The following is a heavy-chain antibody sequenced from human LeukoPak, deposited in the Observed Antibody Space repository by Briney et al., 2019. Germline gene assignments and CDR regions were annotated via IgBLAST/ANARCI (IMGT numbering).Heavy chain of an antibody. CDR2: ISSSSSYI. CDR3: ARDSFIYRGTTSYYYYMDV. J-gene: IGHJ6*03. Sequence: PGGSLRLSCAASGFTFSSYSMNWVRQAPGKGLEWVSSISSSSSYIYYADSVKGRFTISRDNAKNSLYLQMNSLRAEDTAVYYCARDSFIYRGTTSYYYYMDVWGKGTTVTVSS. CDR1: GFTFSSYS. V-gene: IGHV3-21*01. D-gene: IGHD2-2*02.